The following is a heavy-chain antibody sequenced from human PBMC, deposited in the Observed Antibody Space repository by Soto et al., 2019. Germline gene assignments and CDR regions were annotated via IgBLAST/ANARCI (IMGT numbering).Heavy chain of an antibody. CDR3: AKGAWLDY. V-gene: IGHV3-23*01. J-gene: IGHJ4*02. Sequence: EVQLLESGGGLVQPGASLRLSCAASGFTFTTFDMSWARQATGKGLEWVSVVRGRDGSTSYADSLKGRFTISKDRSKNTLYPQMNSMRAEDTALYYCAKGAWLDYWGQGTLVTVS. CDR1: GFTFTTFD. D-gene: IGHD1-26*01. CDR2: VRGRDGST.